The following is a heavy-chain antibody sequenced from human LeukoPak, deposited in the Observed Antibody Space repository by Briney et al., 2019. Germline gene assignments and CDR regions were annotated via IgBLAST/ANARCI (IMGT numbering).Heavy chain of an antibody. Sequence: GGSLRLSCTASGFPFIEYSMNWVRQAPGKGLEWISYIVIDSGSKKYADSVRGRFTISADKAKNSLYLQMNSLRVEDTAVYYCARDHNYAFDNWGQGTLVSVAS. D-gene: IGHD1-1*01. CDR2: IVIDSGSK. CDR3: ARDHNYAFDN. J-gene: IGHJ4*02. CDR1: GFPFIEYS. V-gene: IGHV3-48*01.